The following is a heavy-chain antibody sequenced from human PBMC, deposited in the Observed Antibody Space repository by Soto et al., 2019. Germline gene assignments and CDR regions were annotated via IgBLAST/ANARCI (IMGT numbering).Heavy chain of an antibody. CDR3: ARGAGIAVAGTVGWFDP. D-gene: IGHD6-19*01. CDR2: IIPIFGNT. V-gene: IGHV1-18*01. Sequence: ASVKVSCKASGGTFSSYAISWVRQAPGQGLEWMGGIIPIFGNTNYAQKLQGRVTMTTDTSTSTAYMELRSLRSGDTAVYYCARGAGIAVAGTVGWFDPWGQGTQVTVSS. CDR1: GGTFSSYA. J-gene: IGHJ5*02.